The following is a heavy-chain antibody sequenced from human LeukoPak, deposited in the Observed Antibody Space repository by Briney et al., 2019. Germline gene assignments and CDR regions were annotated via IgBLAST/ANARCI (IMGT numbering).Heavy chain of an antibody. CDR2: INPNSGDT. CDR3: ARGNWAYYYYYGMDV. J-gene: IGHJ6*02. Sequence: ASVKVSCKASAYSFTGYYIHWVRQAPGQGLEWMGWINPNSGDTNYAQKFQGRVTMTRNTSISTAYMELSSLRSEDTAVYYCARGNWAYYYYYGMDVWGQGTTVTVSS. D-gene: IGHD7-27*01. V-gene: IGHV1-2*02. CDR1: AYSFTGYY.